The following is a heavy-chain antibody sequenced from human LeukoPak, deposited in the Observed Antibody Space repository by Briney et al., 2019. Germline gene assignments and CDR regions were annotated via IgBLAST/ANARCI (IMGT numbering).Heavy chain of an antibody. V-gene: IGHV4-39*01. CDR1: GGSISSSSYY. D-gene: IGHD2-2*02. J-gene: IGHJ5*02. CDR2: IYYSGST. CDR3: ARHEIVVVPAAILRGWFDP. Sequence: SETLSLTCTVSGGSISSSSYYWGWSRQPPGKGLEWIGSIYYSGSTYYNPSLKSRVTISVDTSKNQFSLKLSSVTAADTAVYYCARHEIVVVPAAILRGWFDPWGQGTLVTVSS.